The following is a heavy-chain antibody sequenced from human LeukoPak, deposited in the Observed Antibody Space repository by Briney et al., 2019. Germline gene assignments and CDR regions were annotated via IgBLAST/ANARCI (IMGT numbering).Heavy chain of an antibody. V-gene: IGHV4-34*01. CDR2: INHSGST. Sequence: PSETLSLTCAVYGGSFSGYYWSWIRQPPGKGLEWIGEINHSGSTNYNPSLKSRVTISVDTSKNQFFLKLSSVTAADTAVYYCARGLRWASRLPSIWGQGTMVTVSS. CDR1: GGSFSGYY. CDR3: ARGLRWASRLPSI. J-gene: IGHJ3*02. D-gene: IGHD5-12*01.